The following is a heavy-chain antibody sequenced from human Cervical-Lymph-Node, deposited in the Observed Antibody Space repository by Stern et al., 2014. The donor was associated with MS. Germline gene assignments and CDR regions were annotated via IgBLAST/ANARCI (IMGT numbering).Heavy chain of an antibody. Sequence: QLVQSGPQLQRPGASVRVSCKASGYNFTDYAMNWVRQAPGQGLEWMGWINTNTGHPTYAQGFTGHFVFSLDTSVNTAYLRIDSLKADDVAVYYCARNHFNFFDSWGQGTLVAVSS. V-gene: IGHV7-4-1*01. CDR2: INTNTGHP. J-gene: IGHJ5*01. CDR3: ARNHFNFFDS. D-gene: IGHD3-3*02. CDR1: GYNFTDYA.